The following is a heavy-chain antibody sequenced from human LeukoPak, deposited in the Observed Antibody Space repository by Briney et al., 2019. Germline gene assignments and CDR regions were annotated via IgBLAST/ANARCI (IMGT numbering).Heavy chain of an antibody. J-gene: IGHJ4*02. CDR1: GFTVSSNY. Sequence: GGSLRLSCAASGFTVSSNYMSWVRQAPGKGLEWDSVIYSGGSTYYADSVKGRFTISRDNSKNTLYLQMNSLRAEDTAVYYCARAGQWLGQYYFDYWGQGTLDTVSS. CDR3: ARAGQWLGQYYFDY. D-gene: IGHD6-19*01. V-gene: IGHV3-53*01. CDR2: IYSGGST.